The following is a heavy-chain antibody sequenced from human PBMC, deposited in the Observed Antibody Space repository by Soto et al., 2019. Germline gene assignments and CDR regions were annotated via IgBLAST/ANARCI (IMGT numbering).Heavy chain of an antibody. V-gene: IGHV4-59*01. CDR3: ARSPTIFGVVRAGDYYYGMDV. D-gene: IGHD3-3*01. CDR1: GGSISSYY. CDR2: IHYSGST. Sequence: SETLSLTCTVSGGSISSYYWSWMRQPPGKGLEYIGYIHYSGSTNYNPSLKSRVTISLDTSKNQFSLKLSSVTAADTAVYYCARSPTIFGVVRAGDYYYGMDVWGQGTTVTVSS. J-gene: IGHJ6*02.